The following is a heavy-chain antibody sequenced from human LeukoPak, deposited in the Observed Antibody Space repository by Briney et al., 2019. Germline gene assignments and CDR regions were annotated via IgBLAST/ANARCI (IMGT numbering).Heavy chain of an antibody. V-gene: IGHV4-34*01. D-gene: IGHD3-22*01. CDR2: INRSGST. CDR1: GGSISSYY. CDR3: ATNYYDSSGYVPN. J-gene: IGHJ4*02. Sequence: PSETLSLTCTVSGGSISSYYWSWIRQPPGKGLEWIGEINRSGSTNYNPSLKSRVTISVDTSKKQFSLKLSSVTAADTAVYYCATNYYDSSGYVPNWGQGTLVTVSS.